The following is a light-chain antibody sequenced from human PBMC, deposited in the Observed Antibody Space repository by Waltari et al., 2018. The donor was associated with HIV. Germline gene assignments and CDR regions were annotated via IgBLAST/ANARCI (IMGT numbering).Light chain of an antibody. CDR3: AAYDDNLPGWM. J-gene: IGLJ3*02. V-gene: IGLV1-47*01. CDR1: SSTLGSNS. CDR2: RND. Sequence: QSVLTQPHSASGTPGQRVTISCSGSSSTLGSNSVFWYQQFPGTAPKVLIYRNDQRPSGVPDRFSASRSGTSASLVISGLRSEDEADYYCAAYDDNLPGWMFGGGTKLTAL.